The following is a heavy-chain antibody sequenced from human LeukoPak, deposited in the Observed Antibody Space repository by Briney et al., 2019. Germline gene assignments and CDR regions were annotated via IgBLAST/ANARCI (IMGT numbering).Heavy chain of an antibody. Sequence: SETLSLTSTVSNDSLSSVVYYWNWIRQPPGKGLEWFGYIFHRVGTSCSPSLMTRILFSVDTSQTQFFLNLNSVTAADTAVYHCVREILYYSGGSRYRGPFDNWSQGTLVTVSS. D-gene: IGHD2-15*01. V-gene: IGHV4-30-4*01. CDR3: VREILYYSGGSRYRGPFDN. CDR1: NDSLSSVVYY. CDR2: IFHRVGT. J-gene: IGHJ4*02.